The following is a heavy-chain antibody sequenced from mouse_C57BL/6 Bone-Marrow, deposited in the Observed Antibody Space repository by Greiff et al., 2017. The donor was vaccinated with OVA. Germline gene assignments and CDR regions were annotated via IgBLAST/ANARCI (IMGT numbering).Heavy chain of an antibody. CDR2: IYPGSGST. CDR3: AAEGYYYGSNYPFAY. Sequence: QVQLQQPGAELVKPGASVKMSCKASGYTFTSYWITWVKQRPGQGLEWIGDIYPGSGSTNYNEKFKSKATLTVDTSSSTAYMQLSSLTSEDSAVYYCAAEGYYYGSNYPFAYWGQGTLVTVSA. V-gene: IGHV1-55*01. J-gene: IGHJ3*01. D-gene: IGHD1-1*01. CDR1: GYTFTSYW.